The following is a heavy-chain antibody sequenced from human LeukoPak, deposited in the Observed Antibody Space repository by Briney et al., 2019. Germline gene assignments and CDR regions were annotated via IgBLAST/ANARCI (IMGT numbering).Heavy chain of an antibody. CDR2: INWNGGST. J-gene: IGHJ3*02. Sequence: GSLRLSCAASGITFSSYGMSWVRQAPGKGLEWVSGINWNGGSTGYADSVKGRFTISRDNAKNSLYLQMNSLRAEDTALYYCARDIVLIAVAVRGSFDIWGQGTMVTVSS. V-gene: IGHV3-20*04. CDR3: ARDIVLIAVAVRGSFDI. CDR1: GITFSSYG. D-gene: IGHD6-19*01.